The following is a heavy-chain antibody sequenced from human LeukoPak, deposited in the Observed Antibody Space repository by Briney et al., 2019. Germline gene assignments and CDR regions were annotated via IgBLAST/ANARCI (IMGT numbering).Heavy chain of an antibody. V-gene: IGHV3-23*01. D-gene: IGHD3-22*01. CDR2: ISGSGDNS. J-gene: IGHJ4*02. CDR3: VRDDDRPDNGLDY. CDR1: EFTFSSYA. Sequence: PGGSLRLSCAASEFTFSSYAMSWVRQAPGKGLEWVSTISGSGDNSYYADSVKGRFAISRDASKNTLYLQMNSLRAEDTAVYYCVRDDDRPDNGLDYWGQGTLVTVSS.